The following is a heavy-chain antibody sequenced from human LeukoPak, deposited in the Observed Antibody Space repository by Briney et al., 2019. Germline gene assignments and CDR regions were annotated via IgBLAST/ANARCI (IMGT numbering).Heavy chain of an antibody. D-gene: IGHD3-3*01. CDR1: GYTFTGYY. V-gene: IGHV1-2*02. J-gene: IGHJ4*02. Sequence: ASVKVSCKASGYTFTGYYMHWVRQAPGQGLEWMGWINPNSGGTNYAQKCQGRVTMTRDTSISTAYMELSRLRSDDTAVYYCARDEGIIRFLEWLPRDYFDYWGQGTLVTVSS. CDR3: ARDEGIIRFLEWLPRDYFDY. CDR2: INPNSGGT.